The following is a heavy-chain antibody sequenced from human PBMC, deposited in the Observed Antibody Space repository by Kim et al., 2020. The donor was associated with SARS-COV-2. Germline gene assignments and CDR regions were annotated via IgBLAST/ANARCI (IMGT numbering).Heavy chain of an antibody. J-gene: IGHJ4*02. D-gene: IGHD3-10*01. Sequence: GGSLRLSCAASGFTFSSYGMHWVRQAPGKGLEWVAVISYDGSNKYYADSVKGRFTISRDNSKNTLYLQMNSLRAEDTAVYYCAREGPRVLLWFGGHFDYWGQGTLVTVSS. CDR3: AREGPRVLLWFGGHFDY. V-gene: IGHV3-33*05. CDR2: ISYDGSNK. CDR1: GFTFSSYG.